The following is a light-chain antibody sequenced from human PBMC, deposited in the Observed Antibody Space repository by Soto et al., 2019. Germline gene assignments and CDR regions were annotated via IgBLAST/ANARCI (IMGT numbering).Light chain of an antibody. CDR1: QSVSSSY. J-gene: IGKJ1*01. CDR3: QQYKNWPPWT. V-gene: IGKV3-15*01. Sequence: EIVLTQSPGTLSLSLGERATLSCRASQSVSSSYLAWYQQKPGQAPRLLIYASSSRATGVPARFIGSGSGTEFTLTISSLQAEDFALYYCQQYKNWPPWTFGQGTKVDIK. CDR2: ASS.